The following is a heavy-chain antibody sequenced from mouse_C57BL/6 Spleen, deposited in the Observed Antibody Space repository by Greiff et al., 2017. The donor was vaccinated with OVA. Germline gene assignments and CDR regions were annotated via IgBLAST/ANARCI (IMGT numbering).Heavy chain of an antibody. Sequence: VQLQQSGAELVRPGTSVKVSCKASGYAFTNYLIEWVKQRPGQGLEWIGVINPGSGGTNYNEKFKGKATLTADKSSSTAYMQLSSLTSEDSAVYFCARSGYYGSSYEYFDYWGQGTTLTVSS. CDR1: GYAFTNYL. J-gene: IGHJ2*01. CDR2: INPGSGGT. D-gene: IGHD1-1*01. V-gene: IGHV1-54*01. CDR3: ARSGYYGSSYEYFDY.